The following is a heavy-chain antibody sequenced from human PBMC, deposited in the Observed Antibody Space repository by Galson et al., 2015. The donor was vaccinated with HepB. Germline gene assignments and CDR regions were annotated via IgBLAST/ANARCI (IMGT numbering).Heavy chain of an antibody. CDR3: TTDPGLGSEYYYYAMDF. V-gene: IGHV3-15*05. CDR2: VKSKTDGGTT. D-gene: IGHD3-10*01. J-gene: IGHJ6*02. Sequence: SLRLSCAASGFSFSNAWMSWVRQAPGKGLEWVGRVKSKTDGGTTAYAAPVKGRFTISRDDAQNTLFLQMNSLKTEDTAVYYCTTDPGLGSEYYYYAMDFWGQGTTVTVSS. CDR1: GFSFSNAW.